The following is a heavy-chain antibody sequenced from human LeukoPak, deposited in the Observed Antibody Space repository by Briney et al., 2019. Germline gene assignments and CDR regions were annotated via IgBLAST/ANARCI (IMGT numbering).Heavy chain of an antibody. J-gene: IGHJ5*02. CDR1: GYTFTGYY. Sequence: ASVKVSCKASGYTFTGYYMHWVRQAPGQGLEWMGWINPNSGGTNYAQKFQGRVTMTRDTSISTAYMELSRLRSDDTAVYYCARMVPESKQQLVPPNWFVPWGQGTLVTVSS. D-gene: IGHD6-13*01. CDR2: INPNSGGT. CDR3: ARMVPESKQQLVPPNWFVP. V-gene: IGHV1-2*02.